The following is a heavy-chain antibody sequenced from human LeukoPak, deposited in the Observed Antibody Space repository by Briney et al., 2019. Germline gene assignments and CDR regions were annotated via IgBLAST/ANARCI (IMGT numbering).Heavy chain of an antibody. J-gene: IGHJ4*02. CDR1: GGTFSSYA. CDR3: ARDHTYYYDSSGYYYLTD. V-gene: IGHV1-2*04. D-gene: IGHD3-22*01. CDR2: INPNSGGT. Sequence: ASVKVSCKASGGTFSSYAISWVRQAPGQGLEWMGGINPNSGGTNYAQKFQGWVTMTRDTSISTAYMELSRLRSDDTAVYYCARDHTYYYDSSGYYYLTDWGQGTLVTVSS.